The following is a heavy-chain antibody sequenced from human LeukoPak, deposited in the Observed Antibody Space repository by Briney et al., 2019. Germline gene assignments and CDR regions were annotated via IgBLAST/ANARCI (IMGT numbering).Heavy chain of an antibody. V-gene: IGHV3-74*01. CDR2: IKNAGIDT. Sequence: GGSLRLSCVGSGFMFSNDYMYWVRQAPGKGLVLVSRIKNAGIDTIYADSVQSRFTVSRDNAKNTVYLQMSSLRAEDTAVYYCGSGGYGHNMDVWGEGTTVTVSS. D-gene: IGHD3-10*01. J-gene: IGHJ6*03. CDR1: GFMFSNDY. CDR3: GSGGYGHNMDV.